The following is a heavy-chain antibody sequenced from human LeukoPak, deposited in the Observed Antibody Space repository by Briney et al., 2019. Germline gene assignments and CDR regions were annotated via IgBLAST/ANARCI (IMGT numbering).Heavy chain of an antibody. J-gene: IGHJ3*02. CDR3: AKDCRQMAAYDAFDI. CDR2: ISGGADTT. Sequence: PGGSLRLSCAASGFTFSSYAMSWVREAPGKGLEWVSAISGGADTTYYADSVKGRFIISSDNSKNTLHLQMNSLRAEDTAVYYCAKDCRQMAAYDAFDIWGQGTMVTVSS. D-gene: IGHD5-24*01. V-gene: IGHV3-23*01. CDR1: GFTFSSYA.